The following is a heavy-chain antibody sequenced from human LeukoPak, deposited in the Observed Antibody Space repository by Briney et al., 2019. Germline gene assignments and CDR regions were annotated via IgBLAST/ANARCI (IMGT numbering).Heavy chain of an antibody. V-gene: IGHV4-30-4*01. CDR3: ASAGRYSYGFGYFDY. J-gene: IGHJ4*02. CDR2: IYYSGST. Sequence: SETLSLTCTVSGGSISSGDYYWSWIRQPPGKGLEWIGYIYYSGSTYYTPSLRGRVTISVDTSKNQFSLKLSSVTAADTAVYYCASAGRYSYGFGYFDYWGQGTLVTVSS. D-gene: IGHD5-18*01. CDR1: GGSISSGDYY.